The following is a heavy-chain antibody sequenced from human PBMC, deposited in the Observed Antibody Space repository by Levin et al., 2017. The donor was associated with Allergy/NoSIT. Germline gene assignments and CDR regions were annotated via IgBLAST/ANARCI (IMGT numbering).Heavy chain of an antibody. CDR3: AKDSGYDYSDFDY. CDR1: GFTFSSYG. CDR2: ISYDGSNK. D-gene: IGHD5-12*01. J-gene: IGHJ4*02. V-gene: IGHV3-30*18. Sequence: GGSLRLSCAASGFTFSSYGMHWVRQAPGKGLEWVAVISYDGSNKYYADSVKGRFTISRDNSKNTLYLQMNSLRAEDTAVYYCAKDSGYDYSDFDYWGQGTLVTVSS.